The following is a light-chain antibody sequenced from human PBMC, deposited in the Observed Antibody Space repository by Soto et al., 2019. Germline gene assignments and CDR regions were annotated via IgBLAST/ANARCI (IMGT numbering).Light chain of an antibody. J-gene: IGLJ2*01. CDR3: QSYDSDLSVV. CDR2: ENN. Sequence: QPVLTQPPSVSGAPGQRVTISCTGSSSNIGAGHGVQWYQQPPGTAPKLLIYENNFRPSGVSVRFSGSKSGASASLAITGLQAEDEGDYYCQSYDSDLSVVFGGGTKVTVL. CDR1: SSNIGAGHG. V-gene: IGLV1-40*01.